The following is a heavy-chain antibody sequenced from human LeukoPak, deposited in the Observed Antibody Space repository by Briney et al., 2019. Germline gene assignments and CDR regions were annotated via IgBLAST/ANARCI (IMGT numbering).Heavy chain of an antibody. CDR3: AKALVRLGELSLFPFDY. D-gene: IGHD3-16*02. V-gene: IGHV3-30*02. CDR1: GFTFSSYG. J-gene: IGHJ4*02. CDR2: MRYDGSNK. Sequence: GGSLRLSCAASGFTFSSYGMHWVRQAPGKGLEWVAFMRYDGSNKYCADSVKGRFTISRDNSKNTLYLQMNSLRAEDTAVYYCAKALVRLGELSLFPFDYWGQGTLVTVSS.